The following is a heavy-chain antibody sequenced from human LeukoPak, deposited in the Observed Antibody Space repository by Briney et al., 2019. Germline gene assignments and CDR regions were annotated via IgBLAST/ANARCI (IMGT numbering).Heavy chain of an antibody. Sequence: PGGPLRLSCAASGFTFRSYAMSWVRQAPGKGLEWVSAISGSGGSTYYADSVKGRFTISRDNSKNTLYLQMDSLRAEDTAVYYCAKVPTGVLFASETTLGFDYWGQGTLVTVSS. CDR1: GFTFRSYA. CDR3: AKVPTGVLFASETTLGFDY. CDR2: ISGSGGST. D-gene: IGHD1-7*01. V-gene: IGHV3-23*01. J-gene: IGHJ4*02.